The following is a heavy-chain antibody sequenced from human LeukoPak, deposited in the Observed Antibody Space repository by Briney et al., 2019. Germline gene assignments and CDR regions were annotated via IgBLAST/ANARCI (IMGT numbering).Heavy chain of an antibody. D-gene: IGHD3-22*01. Sequence: PSETLSLTCTISGGSISSYHWSWIRQPPGKGLEWIGYIYDSGSTNYNPSLKSRVTISVDTSKNQFSLKLSSVTAADTAVFYCASLTTADAFDIWGQGTMVTVSS. CDR3: ASLTTADAFDI. CDR2: IYDSGST. CDR1: GGSISSYH. V-gene: IGHV4-59*01. J-gene: IGHJ3*02.